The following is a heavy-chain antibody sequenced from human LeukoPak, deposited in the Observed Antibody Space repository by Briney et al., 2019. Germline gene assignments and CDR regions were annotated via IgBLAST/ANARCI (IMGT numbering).Heavy chain of an antibody. D-gene: IGHD1-14*01. J-gene: IGHJ4*01. CDR2: VYRGGST. CDR3: ARGGYNTSYYFDC. CDR1: GLTVSYNY. Sequence: PGGSLRLSCAASGLTVSYNYMSWVRQAPGKGLEWDSIVYRGGSTYYADSVKGRFTISRDNSKNTLYLEMNSLRAEDTAIYYCARGGYNTSYYFDCWGQGTLVTVSS. V-gene: IGHV3-53*01.